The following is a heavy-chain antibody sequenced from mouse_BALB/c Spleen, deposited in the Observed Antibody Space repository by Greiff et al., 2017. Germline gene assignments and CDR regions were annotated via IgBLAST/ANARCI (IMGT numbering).Heavy chain of an antibody. CDR3: TGIYGNYVFYAMDY. Sequence: EVQVVESGGGLVQPGGSMKLSCVASGFTFSNYWMNWVRQSPEKGLEWVAEIRLKSNNYATHYAESVKGRFTISRDDSKSSVYLQMNNLRAEDTGIYYCTGIYGNYVFYAMDYWGQGTSVTVSS. J-gene: IGHJ4*01. CDR1: GFTFSNYW. D-gene: IGHD2-1*01. V-gene: IGHV6-6*02. CDR2: IRLKSNNYAT.